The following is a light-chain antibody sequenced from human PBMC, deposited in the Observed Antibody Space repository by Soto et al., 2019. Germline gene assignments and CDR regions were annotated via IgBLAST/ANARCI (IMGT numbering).Light chain of an antibody. V-gene: IGKV3-15*01. CDR3: QQYNNWPPVT. Sequence: EIVMTQSPATLSLSPGERATLSCRASQSVSSDLAWYQQKPGQAPRLLIFGASNRATGIPARFSGSGSGTGFTLTISSLQSEDFAVYYCQQYNNWPPVTFGGGTKVDIK. CDR1: QSVSSD. CDR2: GAS. J-gene: IGKJ4*01.